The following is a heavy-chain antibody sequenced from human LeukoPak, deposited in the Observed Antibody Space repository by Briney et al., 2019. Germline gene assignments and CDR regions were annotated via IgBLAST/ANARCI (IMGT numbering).Heavy chain of an antibody. Sequence: SETLSLTCAVSGGSISSSNWWIWVRQPPGKGLEWIGEIYHSGTTNYNPSLKSRVTISVDKSKNQFSLELSSVTAADTAVYYCARDELGSSWYGNWGQGTLVTVSS. J-gene: IGHJ4*02. CDR3: ARDELGSSWYGN. CDR2: IYHSGTT. D-gene: IGHD6-13*01. V-gene: IGHV4-4*02. CDR1: GGSISSSNW.